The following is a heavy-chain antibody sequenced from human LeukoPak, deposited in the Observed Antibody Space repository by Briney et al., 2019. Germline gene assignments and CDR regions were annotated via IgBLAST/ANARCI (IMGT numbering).Heavy chain of an antibody. Sequence: GGSLRLSCAASGFTFSCYSMNWVRQAPGKGLEWVSSITSSSSYIYYADSVKGRFTISRDNAKNSLYLQMNSLRAEDTALYYCAKGVWDDAFDIWGQGTMVTVPS. CDR2: ITSSSSYI. D-gene: IGHD3-16*01. V-gene: IGHV3-21*04. CDR1: GFTFSCYS. J-gene: IGHJ3*02. CDR3: AKGVWDDAFDI.